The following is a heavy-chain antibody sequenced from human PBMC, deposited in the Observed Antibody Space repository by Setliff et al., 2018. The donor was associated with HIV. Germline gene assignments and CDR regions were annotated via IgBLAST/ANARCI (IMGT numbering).Heavy chain of an antibody. CDR2: ISIGSGGTI. D-gene: IGHD6-13*01. Sequence: GGSLRLSCAASGFTFRNYKFNWVRQAPGRGLEWVSSISIGSGGTIYYADSVKGRFTISRDNAKNSLYLQMNSLRAEDTAVYCCARDSSSWYEFYFDCWGQGTLVTVSS. CDR3: ARDSSSWYEFYFDC. J-gene: IGHJ4*02. V-gene: IGHV3-48*03. CDR1: GFTFRNYK.